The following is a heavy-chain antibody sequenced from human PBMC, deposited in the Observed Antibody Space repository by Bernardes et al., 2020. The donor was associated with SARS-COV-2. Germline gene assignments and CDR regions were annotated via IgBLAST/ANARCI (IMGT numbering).Heavy chain of an antibody. CDR3: ARVGAYYYDSSGYYPRAFDI. Sequence: SETLSLTCTVSGGSISSGDYYWSWIRQPPGKGLEWIGYIYYSGSTYYNPSLKSRVTISVDTSKNQFSLKLSSVTAADTAVYYCARVGAYYYDSSGYYPRAFDIWGQGTMVTVSS. CDR1: GGSISSGDYY. CDR2: IYYSGST. J-gene: IGHJ3*02. V-gene: IGHV4-30-4*01. D-gene: IGHD3-22*01.